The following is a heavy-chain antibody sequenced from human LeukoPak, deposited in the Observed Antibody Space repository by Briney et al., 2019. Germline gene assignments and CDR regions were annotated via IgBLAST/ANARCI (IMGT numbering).Heavy chain of an antibody. CDR1: GFTFSSYE. J-gene: IGHJ4*02. V-gene: IGHV3-48*03. CDR3: ARAAIVWSGYSY. D-gene: IGHD3-3*01. CDR2: ISSSGSTI. Sequence: GGSLRLSCAASGFTFSSYEMNWVRQAPGKGLEWVSYISSSGSTIYYADSVKGRFTISRDNAKNSLYLQMNSLRAEDTAVYYCARAAIVWSGYSYWGQGTPVTVSS.